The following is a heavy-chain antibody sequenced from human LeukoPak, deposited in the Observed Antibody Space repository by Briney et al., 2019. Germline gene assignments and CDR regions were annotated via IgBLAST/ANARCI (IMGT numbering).Heavy chain of an antibody. Sequence: KTSETLSLTCTVSGGSISSYNYYWGWIRQPPGKGLEWIGNFYYSGSTYYNPSLKSRVTVSVDTSKNQFSLKLSSVTAADTAVYYCARDIGGYCSSTSCYDNWFDPWGRGTLVTVSS. CDR2: FYYSGST. D-gene: IGHD2-2*01. CDR1: GGSISSYNYY. J-gene: IGHJ5*02. V-gene: IGHV4-39*02. CDR3: ARDIGGYCSSTSCYDNWFDP.